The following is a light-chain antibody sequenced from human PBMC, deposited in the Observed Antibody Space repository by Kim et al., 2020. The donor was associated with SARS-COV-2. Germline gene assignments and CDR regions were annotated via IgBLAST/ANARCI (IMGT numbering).Light chain of an antibody. Sequence: QSVLTQPPSVSGAPGQRVTISCTGSSSNIGTGYDAHWYQHIPGTAPKLLIYGNDKRPSGVPDRFSASKSGTSASLAITGLQAEDEADYYCQSYDNSLSDSVFGGGTQLTVL. J-gene: IGLJ3*02. CDR2: GND. CDR3: QSYDNSLSDSV. V-gene: IGLV1-40*01. CDR1: SSNIGTGYD.